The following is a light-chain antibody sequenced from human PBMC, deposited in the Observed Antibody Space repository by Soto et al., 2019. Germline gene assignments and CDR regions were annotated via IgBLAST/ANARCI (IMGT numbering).Light chain of an antibody. V-gene: IGKV3-20*01. CDR1: QSVSSSY. CDR3: QQDGSPPWT. CDR2: GAS. Sequence: EIVLTQSPGTLSLSPGERATLSCRASQSVSSSYLAWYQQKPGHAPRLLIYGASSRATGIPDRFSGSGSGTDFTLTISRLEPEDFAAYYCQQDGSPPWTFGQGTKVEIK. J-gene: IGKJ1*01.